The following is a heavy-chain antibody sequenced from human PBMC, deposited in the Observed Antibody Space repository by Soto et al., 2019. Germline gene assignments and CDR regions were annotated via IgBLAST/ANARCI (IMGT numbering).Heavy chain of an antibody. V-gene: IGHV1-18*01. Sequence: ASVKVSCKASGYTFTSYGISWVRQAPGQGLEWMGWISAYNGNTNYAQKLQGRVTMTTDTSTSTAYMELRSLRSDDTAVYYCARVQRGYCSSTSCYPWFDPWGHGTLVTVSS. CDR3: ARVQRGYCSSTSCYPWFDP. J-gene: IGHJ5*02. CDR1: GYTFTSYG. D-gene: IGHD2-2*01. CDR2: ISAYNGNT.